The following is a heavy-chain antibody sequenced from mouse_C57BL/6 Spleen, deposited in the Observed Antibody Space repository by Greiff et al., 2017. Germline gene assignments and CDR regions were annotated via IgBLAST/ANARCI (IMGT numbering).Heavy chain of an antibody. CDR2: ISDGGSYT. CDR3: ASNWDGLFAY. J-gene: IGHJ3*01. Sequence: EVQRVESGGGLVKPGGSLKLSCAASGFTFSSYAMSWVRQTPEKRLEWVATISDGGSYTYYPDNVKGRFTISRDNAKNHLYLQMSHLKSEDTAMYYCASNWDGLFAYWGQGTLVTVSA. D-gene: IGHD4-1*01. V-gene: IGHV5-4*01. CDR1: GFTFSSYA.